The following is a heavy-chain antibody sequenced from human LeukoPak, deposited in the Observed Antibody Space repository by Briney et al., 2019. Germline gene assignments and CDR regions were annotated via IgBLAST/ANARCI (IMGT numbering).Heavy chain of an antibody. D-gene: IGHD6-19*01. CDR3: ARARGPIAVAGTHYYYYGMDV. V-gene: IGHV6-1*01. CDR1: GDSVSSNSAA. Sequence: SQTLSLNCAISGDSVSSNSAAWNWIRQSPSRGLEWLGRTYYRSKWYNDYAVSVKSRITINPDTSKNQFSLQLNSVTPEDTAVYYCARARGPIAVAGTHYYYYGMDVWGQGTTVTVSS. CDR2: TYYRSKWYN. J-gene: IGHJ6*02.